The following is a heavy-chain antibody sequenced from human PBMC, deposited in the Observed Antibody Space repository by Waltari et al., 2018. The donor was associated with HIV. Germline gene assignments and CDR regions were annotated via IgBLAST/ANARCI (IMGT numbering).Heavy chain of an antibody. CDR1: RDSIPPYNW. V-gene: IGHV4-4*02. D-gene: IGHD2-21*01. CDR3: ARVVGGGSGSAWFDP. Sequence: QVQLPESGPGLVQPSETLSPTCAVSRDSIPPYNWWTWVRQPPGKGLVWIGEMYHSGSTNYKSSLKSRRSISIDKSKNQLSLNLRSVTAADTAVYYCARVVGGGSGSAWFDPWGQGTLVTVSS. J-gene: IGHJ5*02. CDR2: MYHSGST.